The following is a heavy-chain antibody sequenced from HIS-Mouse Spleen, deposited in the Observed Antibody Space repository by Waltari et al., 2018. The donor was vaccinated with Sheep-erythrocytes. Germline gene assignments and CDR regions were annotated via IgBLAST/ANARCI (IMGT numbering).Heavy chain of an antibody. CDR2: LYYSGGP. J-gene: IGHJ4*02. V-gene: IGHV4-59*08. Sequence: QVQLQESGPGLVKPSETLSLTCTVSGGPISRYYWSWIRQPPGKGLECIGYLYYSGGPNYNPSLKSRVTISVDTSKNQFSLKLSSVTAADTAVYYCARLELGQFDYWGQGTLVTVSS. D-gene: IGHD1-26*01. CDR1: GGPISRYY. CDR3: ARLELGQFDY.